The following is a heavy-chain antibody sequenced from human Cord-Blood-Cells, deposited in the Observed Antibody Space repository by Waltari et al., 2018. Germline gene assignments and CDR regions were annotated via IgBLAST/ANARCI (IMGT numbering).Heavy chain of an antibody. CDR2: INHSGST. V-gene: IGHV4-34*01. CDR1: GGSFSGYY. CDR3: ARDAVDCGGDCYSNWFDP. Sequence: QVQLQQWGAGLLKPSETLSLTCAVYGGSFSGYYWSWIRQPPGKGLEWIGEINHSGSTNYNPSLKSRVTISVDTSKNQFSLKLSSVTAADTAVYYCARDAVDCGGDCYSNWFDPWGQGTLVTVSS. D-gene: IGHD2-21*01. J-gene: IGHJ5*02.